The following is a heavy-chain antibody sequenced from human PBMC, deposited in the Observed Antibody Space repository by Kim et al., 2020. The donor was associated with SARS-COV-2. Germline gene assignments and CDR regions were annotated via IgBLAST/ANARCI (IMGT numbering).Heavy chain of an antibody. CDR2: INHSGST. V-gene: IGHV4-34*01. D-gene: IGHD6-13*01. Sequence: SETLSLTCAVYGGSFSGYYWSWIRQPPGKGLEWIGEINHSGSTNYNPSLKSRVTISVDTSKNQFSLKLSSVTAADTAVYYCARGIAAAGERGFDYWGQGTLVTVSS. CDR3: ARGIAAAGERGFDY. J-gene: IGHJ4*02. CDR1: GGSFSGYY.